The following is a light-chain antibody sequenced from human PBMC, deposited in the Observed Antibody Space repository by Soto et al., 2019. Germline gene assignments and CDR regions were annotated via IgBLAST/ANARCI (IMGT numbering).Light chain of an antibody. J-gene: IGLJ3*02. CDR1: SSDVGSYNR. CDR2: EVS. Sequence: QSALTQPPSVSGSPGQSVTISCTGTSSDVGSYNRVSWYQQPPGTAPQLMISEVSNRPSGISDRFSGSKSGNMASLTISGLQAEDEADYYCASYTNSDSWVFGGGTKVTVL. V-gene: IGLV2-18*02. CDR3: ASYTNSDSWV.